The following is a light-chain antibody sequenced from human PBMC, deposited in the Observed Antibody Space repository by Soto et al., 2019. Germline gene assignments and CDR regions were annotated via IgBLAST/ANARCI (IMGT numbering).Light chain of an antibody. CDR3: QQYNSYPIT. J-gene: IGKJ5*01. CDR2: KAT. CDR1: QTISTW. Sequence: MIQAASTVSAYMGDRVTITCRASQTISTWVAWFQQKPGKAPKLLIYKATTLESGVPSRFSGSGFGTEFTLTISSLQPDDFAPYYCQQYNSYPITFCQGTRLEI. V-gene: IGKV1-5*03.